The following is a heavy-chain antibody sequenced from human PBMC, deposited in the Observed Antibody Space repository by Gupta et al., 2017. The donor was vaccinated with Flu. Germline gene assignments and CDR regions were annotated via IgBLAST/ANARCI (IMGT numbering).Heavy chain of an antibody. CDR2: ITGGGIRT. D-gene: IGHD3-16*01. J-gene: IGHJ4*02. Sequence: EVQLVDSGGGLVQPGGSLRLSCAASVFTFVNYDLTWVRQAPGKGLEWVSSITGGGIRTYYADAVRGRFTSSRDNAKNMLFLQMSSLRADDTAVYYCAKLPLFFCDSNFLGDFWAQGTLVTVSS. CDR3: AKLPLFFCDSNFLGDF. CDR1: VFTFVNYD. V-gene: IGHV3-23*04.